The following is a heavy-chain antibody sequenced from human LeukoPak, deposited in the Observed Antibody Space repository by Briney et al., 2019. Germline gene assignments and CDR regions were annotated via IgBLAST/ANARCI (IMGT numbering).Heavy chain of an antibody. J-gene: IGHJ6*03. D-gene: IGHD6-13*01. V-gene: IGHV3-74*01. Sequence: PGGSLRLSCAAPGFTFNNYWMHWVRQAPGKGLVWVARTNTHGTSANYADSVKGRFIISRDNANNTLYLQMNGLRDEDTGVYYALAGYYYYYMDVSGKGITVPVSS. CDR3: LAGYYYYYMDV. CDR1: GFTFNNYW. CDR2: TNTHGTSA.